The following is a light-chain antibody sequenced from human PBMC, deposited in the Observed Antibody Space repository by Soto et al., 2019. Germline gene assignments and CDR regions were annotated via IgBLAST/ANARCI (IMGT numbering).Light chain of an antibody. Sequence: EIVLTQSPGTLSLSPGERGTLSCRASQSVSSGYLAWYQQKPGQAPRLLIYDASSRATGIPDRFSGSGSGTDFTLTISRLEPEDFAVYYCQQYESSPRTFGQGTKVDIK. V-gene: IGKV3-20*01. CDR3: QQYESSPRT. CDR1: QSVSSGY. J-gene: IGKJ1*01. CDR2: DAS.